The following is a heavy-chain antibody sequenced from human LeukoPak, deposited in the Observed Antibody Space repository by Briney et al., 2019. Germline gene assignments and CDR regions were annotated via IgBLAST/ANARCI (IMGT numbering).Heavy chain of an antibody. Sequence: SETLSLTCTVSGGSISSYYWSWIRQPPGKGLEWIGYIYYSGSTNYNPSLKSRVTISVDTSKNQFSLKLSSVTAADTAVYYCARPRITMVRGAMGYFDYWGQGTLVTVSS. J-gene: IGHJ4*02. D-gene: IGHD3-10*01. CDR3: ARPRITMVRGAMGYFDY. CDR2: IYYSGST. CDR1: GGSISSYY. V-gene: IGHV4-59*01.